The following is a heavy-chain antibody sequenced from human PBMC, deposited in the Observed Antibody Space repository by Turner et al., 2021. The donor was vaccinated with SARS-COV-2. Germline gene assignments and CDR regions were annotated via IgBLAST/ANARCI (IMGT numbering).Heavy chain of an antibody. V-gene: IGHV1-24*01. Sequence: QVQLVQSGAEVKKPGASVKVSCKVSGYTLTELSMHCVRQAPGKGLEWMGGFDPEDGETNYAQKFQGRVNMTEDTSTDTAYMELSSLRSEDTAVYYCLGRDIVVVRVAISEVDYWGQGTLVTVSS. CDR3: LGRDIVVVRVAISEVDY. D-gene: IGHD2-2*01. CDR1: GYTLTELS. J-gene: IGHJ4*02. CDR2: FDPEDGET.